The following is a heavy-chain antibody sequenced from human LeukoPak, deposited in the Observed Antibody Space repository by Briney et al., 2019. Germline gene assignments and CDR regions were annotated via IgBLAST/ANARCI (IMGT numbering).Heavy chain of an antibody. CDR3: ARDLLRPAAGILPNYDAFDI. Sequence: PGGSLRLSCAASGFTFSSYWMHWVRQAPGKGLVWVSRINSDGSSTSYADSVKGRFTISRDNSRNTLFLQMNTLRPEDTAVYYCARDLLRPAAGILPNYDAFDIWGQGTMVTVSS. J-gene: IGHJ3*02. V-gene: IGHV3-74*01. CDR2: INSDGSST. D-gene: IGHD6-13*01. CDR1: GFTFSSYW.